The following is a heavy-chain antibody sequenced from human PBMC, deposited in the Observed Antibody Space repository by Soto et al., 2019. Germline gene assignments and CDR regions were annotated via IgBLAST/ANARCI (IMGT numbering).Heavy chain of an antibody. CDR2: IYYSGST. J-gene: IGHJ3*02. CDR1: GGTISSWY. D-gene: IGHD1-26*01. V-gene: IGHV4-59*12. CDR3: ARDAVGIGAALDI. Sequence: SETLSLTCTVSGGTISSWYWSWIRQPPGKGLEWIGYIYYSGSTNCNPSLKSRVTISVDTSKNQFSLKLSSVTAADTAVYYCARDAVGIGAALDIWGQGTMVTVSS.